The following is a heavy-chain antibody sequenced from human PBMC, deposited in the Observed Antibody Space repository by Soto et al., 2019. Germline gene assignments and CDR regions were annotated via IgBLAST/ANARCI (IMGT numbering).Heavy chain of an antibody. J-gene: IGHJ4*02. CDR3: AKDLSNPYYYDSSGYYRHTNN. V-gene: IGHV3-23*01. CDR1: GFTFSSYA. Sequence: VGSLRLSCAASGFTFSSYAMSWVRQAPGKGLEWVSAISGSGGSTYYADSVKGRFTISRDNSKNTLYLQMNSLRAEDTAVYYCAKDLSNPYYYDSSGYYRHTNNWGQGTLVTVSS. CDR2: ISGSGGST. D-gene: IGHD3-22*01.